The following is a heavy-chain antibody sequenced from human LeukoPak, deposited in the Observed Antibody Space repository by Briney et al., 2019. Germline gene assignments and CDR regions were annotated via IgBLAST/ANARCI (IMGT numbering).Heavy chain of an antibody. Sequence: RGSPGLSCAASGFAFSSYGMHWVRQAPGKGLEWVAVIWYDGSNKYYADSVKGRFTISRDNSKNTLYKQMNSLRAEDTAVYYCARAMVVATTWGRGFEPWGQGATLVVSS. J-gene: IGHJ5*02. CDR3: ARAMVVATTWGRGFEP. D-gene: IGHD5-12*01. V-gene: IGHV3-33*01. CDR1: GFAFSSYG. CDR2: IWYDGSNK.